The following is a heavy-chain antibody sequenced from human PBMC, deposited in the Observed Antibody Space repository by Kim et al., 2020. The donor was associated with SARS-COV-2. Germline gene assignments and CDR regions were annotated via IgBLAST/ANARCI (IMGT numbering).Heavy chain of an antibody. J-gene: IGHJ3*02. V-gene: IGHV3-73*01. CDR1: GFTVSGTT. CDR3: TRVNQVSGGWYDAFDI. D-gene: IGHD6-19*01. Sequence: GGSLRLSCAASGFTVSGTTMHWVRQASGKGLEWVGRIRSKANSYATAYAASVKGRFTISRDDSQNTAYLQMNSLKTEDTAVYYCTRVNQVSGGWYDAFDIWGQGTMVTVSS. CDR2: IRSKANSYAT.